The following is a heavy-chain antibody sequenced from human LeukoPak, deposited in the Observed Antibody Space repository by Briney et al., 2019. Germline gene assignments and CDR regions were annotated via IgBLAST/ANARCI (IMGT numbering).Heavy chain of an antibody. CDR3: ALLAVASDFDY. CDR1: EFPFSFYE. Sequence: PGGSLRLSCAVSEFPFSFYEMNWVRQAPGKGREWGSNIGSSGTNRYYADSVKGRFSISRDNAKSSLYLQMNSLRVEDTAVYYCALLAVASDFDYWGQGALVTVSS. CDR2: IGSSGTNR. J-gene: IGHJ4*02. D-gene: IGHD6-19*01. V-gene: IGHV3-48*03.